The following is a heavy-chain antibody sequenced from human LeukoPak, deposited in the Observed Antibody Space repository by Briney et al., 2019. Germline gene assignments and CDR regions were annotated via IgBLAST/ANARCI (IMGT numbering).Heavy chain of an antibody. Sequence: ASVKVSCKASGYTFTNYGISWVRQAPGQGLEWMGWISGYNGHTNYAQKFQGRVTMTTDTSATTVYMELGSLRSDDTAVYYCARGGTMVRGVITPYYYYMDVWGKGTTVTISS. CDR2: ISGYNGHT. D-gene: IGHD3-10*01. CDR3: ARGGTMVRGVITPYYYYMDV. J-gene: IGHJ6*03. V-gene: IGHV1-18*01. CDR1: GYTFTNYG.